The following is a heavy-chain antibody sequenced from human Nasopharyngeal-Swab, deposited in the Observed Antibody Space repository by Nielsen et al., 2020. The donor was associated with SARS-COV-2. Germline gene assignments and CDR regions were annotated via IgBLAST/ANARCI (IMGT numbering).Heavy chain of an antibody. J-gene: IGHJ4*02. CDR3: AKDQGCSGGGCGLDY. Sequence: GESLKISCTASGFSFSSYSMRWVRQAPGKGLEWVSSISYIRDGPSYADSVRGRFTISRDNSKKEVYLHMNSLRPEDTAVYYCAKDQGCSGGGCGLDYWGQGTLVTVSS. D-gene: IGHD2-15*01. V-gene: IGHV3-23*01. CDR1: GFSFSSYS. CDR2: ISYIRDGP.